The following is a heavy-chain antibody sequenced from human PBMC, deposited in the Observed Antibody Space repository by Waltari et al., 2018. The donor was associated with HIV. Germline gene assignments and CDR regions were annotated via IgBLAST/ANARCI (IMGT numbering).Heavy chain of an antibody. CDR3: ARGGAVASNWFDP. J-gene: IGHJ5*02. CDR2: INFNGAWT. CDR1: GLSFDDSG. V-gene: IGHV3-20*04. D-gene: IGHD6-19*01. Sequence: EVQLVESGGRVVRPGGSRRLACAASGLSFDDSGMTWVRQVPGKGLEWVSTINFNGAWTGYADSVKGRFIISRDNSKNFVYLEMNNLSGEDTALYYCARGGAVASNWFDPWGQGTLVTVSS.